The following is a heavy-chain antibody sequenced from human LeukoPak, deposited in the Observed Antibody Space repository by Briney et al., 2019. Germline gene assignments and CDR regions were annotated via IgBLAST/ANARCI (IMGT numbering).Heavy chain of an antibody. CDR2: IYYTGRT. J-gene: IGHJ4*02. Sequence: SETLSLTCTVSGGSITTSYWSWIRQPPGKGLEWIGYIYYTGRTYYNPSLKRRLTISLDTSKNQFSLRLSSVTAAVTAVYYCAGDSSGYYFRDHWGQGTLVTVSS. V-gene: IGHV4-59*03. D-gene: IGHD3-22*01. CDR3: AGDSSGYYFRDH. CDR1: GGSITTSY.